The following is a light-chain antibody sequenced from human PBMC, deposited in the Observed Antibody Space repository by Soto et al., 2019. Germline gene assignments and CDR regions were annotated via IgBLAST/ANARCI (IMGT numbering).Light chain of an antibody. J-gene: IGKJ2*01. V-gene: IGKV3-15*01. Sequence: EIVMTQSPATLSVSPGERATISCRASQSVSSNLAWYQQKPGQAPRLLIYGASTRATGIPARFSGSRSGTEVTLTISSLQPEDFAVYYCQQYNNWPYTFGQGTKLEIK. CDR1: QSVSSN. CDR2: GAS. CDR3: QQYNNWPYT.